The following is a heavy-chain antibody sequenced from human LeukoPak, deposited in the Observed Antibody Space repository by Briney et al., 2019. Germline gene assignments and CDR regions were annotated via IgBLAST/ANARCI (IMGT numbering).Heavy chain of an antibody. Sequence: PGGSLRLSCAASGFTVSSNYMSWVRQAPGKGLEWVSVIYSGGSTYYADSVKGRFTISRDNSKNTLYLQMNSLRVEDTAVYYCARQRVENYYYGMDVWGQGTTVTVSS. V-gene: IGHV3-53*01. D-gene: IGHD2-15*01. J-gene: IGHJ6*02. CDR2: IYSGGST. CDR3: ARQRVENYYYGMDV. CDR1: GFTVSSNY.